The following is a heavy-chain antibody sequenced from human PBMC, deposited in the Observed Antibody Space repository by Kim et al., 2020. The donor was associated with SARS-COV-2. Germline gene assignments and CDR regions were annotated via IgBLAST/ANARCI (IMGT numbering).Heavy chain of an antibody. CDR2: ISGSGSST. Sequence: GGSLRLSCAASGFTFSSYGMSWVRQAPGKGLEWISAISGSGSSTYYADCLKGRFTISSDNSKNTLYLQMNSLRAEDTAVYHCAKAGWVFRDFDYWCQGTLVTVSS. CDR3: AKAGWVFRDFDY. V-gene: IGHV3-23*01. D-gene: IGHD3-10*01. CDR1: GFTFSSYG. J-gene: IGHJ4*02.